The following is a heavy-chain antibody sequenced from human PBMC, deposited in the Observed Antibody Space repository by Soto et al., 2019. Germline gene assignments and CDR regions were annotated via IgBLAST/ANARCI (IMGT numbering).Heavy chain of an antibody. J-gene: IGHJ6*02. CDR3: ARWSDRYCSGGSCYSRSYYYYGMDV. CDR2: IYPGDSDT. D-gene: IGHD2-15*01. CDR1: GYSFTSYW. Sequence: GESLKISCKGSGYSFTSYWIGWVRQMPGKGLERMGIIYPGDSDTRYSPSFQGQVTISADKSISTAYLQWSSLKASDTAMYYCARWSDRYCSGGSCYSRSYYYYGMDVWGQGTTVTVSS. V-gene: IGHV5-51*01.